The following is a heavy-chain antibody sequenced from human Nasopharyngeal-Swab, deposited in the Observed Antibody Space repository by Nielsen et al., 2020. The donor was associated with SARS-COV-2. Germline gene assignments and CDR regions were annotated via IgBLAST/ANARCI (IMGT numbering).Heavy chain of an antibody. Sequence: GESLKISCAASGFTFSSYSMNWVRQAPGKGLEWVSSISSSSSTIYYADSVKGRFTISRDNAKNSLYLQMNSLRDEDTAVYYCARGITGTRRPDAFDIWGQGTMVTVSS. CDR3: ARGITGTRRPDAFDI. CDR2: ISSSSSTI. D-gene: IGHD1-20*01. V-gene: IGHV3-48*02. CDR1: GFTFSSYS. J-gene: IGHJ3*02.